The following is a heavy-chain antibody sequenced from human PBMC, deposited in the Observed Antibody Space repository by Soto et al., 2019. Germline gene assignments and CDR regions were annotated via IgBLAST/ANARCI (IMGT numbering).Heavy chain of an antibody. V-gene: IGHV3-66*01. CDR3: ARDDVLCDGGRCYGVPLDV. D-gene: IGHD2-15*01. Sequence: PCGSLRLSCASCRFTVRSKYMSLVCKAPGKGLEWVSLIQSGGPTYYADSVKGRFTISRDTSENTLHLQMDSLRAEDTAVYYCARDDVLCDGGRCYGVPLDVWRKGTTVTVSS. CDR1: RFTVRSKY. CDR2: IQSGGPT. J-gene: IGHJ6*04.